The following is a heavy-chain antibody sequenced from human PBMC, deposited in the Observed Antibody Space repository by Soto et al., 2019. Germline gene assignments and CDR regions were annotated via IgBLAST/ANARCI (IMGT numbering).Heavy chain of an antibody. Sequence: QPGGSLRLSCAASGFTFSGYWMYWVRQSPGKGLVWVSRIDGDGTSTGYADSVKGRFTISRDNAKNTLYLQMNSLRAEDTAVYYCARFYYDSSGYLPSPYYYYSGIEVWGQGTTVTVSS. CDR3: ARFYYDSSGYLPSPYYYYSGIEV. V-gene: IGHV3-74*01. D-gene: IGHD3-22*01. J-gene: IGHJ6*02. CDR1: GFTFSGYW. CDR2: IDGDGTST.